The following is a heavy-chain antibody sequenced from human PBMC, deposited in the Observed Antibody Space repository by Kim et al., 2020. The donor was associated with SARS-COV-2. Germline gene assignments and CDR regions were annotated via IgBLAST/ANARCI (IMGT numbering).Heavy chain of an antibody. V-gene: IGHV1-46*01. Sequence: ASVKVSCRASGYTFSNYYIHWVRQAPGQGLEWMGTINPNGGGASNAQKFQGRVIITRDMSTSTVFMELTSLRSEDTAIYYCARVSTCSYSPIDYWGQGTLVIVSS. CDR3: ARVSTCSYSPIDY. CDR1: GYTFSNYY. CDR2: INPNGGGA. D-gene: IGHD1-26*01. J-gene: IGHJ4*02.